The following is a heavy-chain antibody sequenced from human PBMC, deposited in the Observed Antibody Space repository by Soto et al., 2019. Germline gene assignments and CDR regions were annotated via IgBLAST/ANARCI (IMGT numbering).Heavy chain of an antibody. CDR3: ARVVVGTTSDYYYGMDV. CDR1: GGTFSSYI. V-gene: IGHV1-69*01. J-gene: IGHJ6*02. D-gene: IGHD1-26*01. CDR2: IIPIFGTA. Sequence: QVQLVQSGAEVRKPGSSVKVSCKASGGTFSSYIISWVRQAPGQGLEWMGGIIPIFGTANYAQRFKGRVTITADESTSTASMELSSLRAEDTAVYYCARVVVGTTSDYYYGMDVWGQGTTVTVSS.